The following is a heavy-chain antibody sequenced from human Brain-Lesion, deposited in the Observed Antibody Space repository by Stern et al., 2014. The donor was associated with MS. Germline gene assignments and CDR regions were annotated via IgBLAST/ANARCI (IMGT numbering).Heavy chain of an antibody. D-gene: IGHD5-12*01. J-gene: IGHJ5*02. Sequence: VQLEESGPGLVKPSETLSLTCTVSGGFISRSSYYWAWIRQPPGKGLEWIGSIYYSGSTGYNPFLKNRVPISVDTSRNQFSLKLTSVTAADTAIYYCARRELDGGFDLRYNWFDPWGQGTLVTVSS. CDR2: IYYSGST. CDR3: ARRELDGGFDLRYNWFDP. CDR1: GGFISRSSYY. V-gene: IGHV4-39*01.